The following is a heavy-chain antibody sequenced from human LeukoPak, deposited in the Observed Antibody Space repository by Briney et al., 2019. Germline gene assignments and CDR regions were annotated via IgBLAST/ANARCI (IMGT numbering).Heavy chain of an antibody. CDR1: GYTFTSYG. CDR2: ISADNGNT. V-gene: IGHV1-18*01. Sequence: ATVKVSCKASGYTFTSYGISWVRQAPGQGLEWMGWISADNGNTNYAQKLQGRVTITTETSTSTAHMDLRSLRSDVTAVYYCARQPPAAAGQYNWFDPWGQGTLVTVSS. CDR3: ARQPPAAAGQYNWFDP. J-gene: IGHJ5*02. D-gene: IGHD6-13*01.